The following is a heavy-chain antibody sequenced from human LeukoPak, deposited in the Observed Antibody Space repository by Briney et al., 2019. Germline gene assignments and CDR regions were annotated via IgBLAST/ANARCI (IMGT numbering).Heavy chain of an antibody. Sequence: SETLSLTCTVSGGSISGYYWSWIRQPPGNGLEWIGYIYYSGSTNYNPSLKSRVTISVDTSKNQFSLKLSSVTAADTAVYYCARGGDLGYCSSTSCSNWFDPWGQGTLVTVSS. D-gene: IGHD2-2*01. J-gene: IGHJ5*02. CDR3: ARGGDLGYCSSTSCSNWFDP. V-gene: IGHV4-59*01. CDR2: IYYSGST. CDR1: GGSISGYY.